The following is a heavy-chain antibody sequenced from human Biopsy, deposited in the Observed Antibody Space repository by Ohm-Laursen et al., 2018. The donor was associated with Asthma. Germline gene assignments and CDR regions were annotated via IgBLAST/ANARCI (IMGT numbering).Heavy chain of an antibody. CDR2: ITGSGGTT. J-gene: IGHJ4*02. V-gene: IGHV3-23*01. CDR3: AKDFRGIAVAGDRGFDY. D-gene: IGHD6-19*01. CDR1: GVTFSSSA. Sequence: LRLSCSASGVTFSSSAMSWVRQARGKGLERVSAITGSGGTTYYADSVRGRFTISRDNSKSTLFLQMDSLSAEDTAVYYCAKDFRGIAVAGDRGFDYWGQGTLVTVSS.